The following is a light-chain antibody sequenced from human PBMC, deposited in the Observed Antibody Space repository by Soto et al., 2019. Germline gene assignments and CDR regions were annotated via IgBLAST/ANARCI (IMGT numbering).Light chain of an antibody. J-gene: IGKJ1*01. V-gene: IGKV1-12*01. CDR1: QGINSW. Sequence: DIQMTQSPSSVSASVGDRVTITCRASQGINSWLAWYQQQPGKAPKLLIYSTSSLESGVPSRFSGSGSGTDFTLTISDLQPEDLATYHCQQSYSFPWTFGQGTKVEIK. CDR2: STS. CDR3: QQSYSFPWT.